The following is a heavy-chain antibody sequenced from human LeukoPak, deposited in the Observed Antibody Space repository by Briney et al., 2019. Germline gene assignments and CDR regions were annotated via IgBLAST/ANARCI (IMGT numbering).Heavy chain of an antibody. D-gene: IGHD6-6*01. V-gene: IGHV3-21*01. Sequence: MSGGSLRLSCAASGFIFSSYSMNWVRQAPGKGLEWVSSISSSSSYIYYADSVKGRFTISRDNAKNSLYLQMNSLRAEDTAVYYCARDHEQLPVRDYYYYYYMDVWGKGTTVTVSS. CDR1: GFIFSSYS. CDR2: ISSSSSYI. CDR3: ARDHEQLPVRDYYYYYYMDV. J-gene: IGHJ6*03.